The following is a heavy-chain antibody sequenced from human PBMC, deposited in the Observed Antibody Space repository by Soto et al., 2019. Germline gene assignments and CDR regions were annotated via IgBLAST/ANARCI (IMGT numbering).Heavy chain of an antibody. J-gene: IGHJ6*02. D-gene: IGHD2-15*01. V-gene: IGHV4-31*03. CDR2: ISYSGNT. CDR3: ARDLRLGYCSGGSCHDSYYAMDV. Sequence: TLSLTCTVSGGSISSGGYYWTWIRQHPGKGLEWIGYISYSGNTYYNPSLRSRVTMSLDTSKSQFSLNLSSVTAADTAVYYCARDLRLGYCSGGSCHDSYYAMDVWGQGTTVTVSS. CDR1: GGSISSGGYY.